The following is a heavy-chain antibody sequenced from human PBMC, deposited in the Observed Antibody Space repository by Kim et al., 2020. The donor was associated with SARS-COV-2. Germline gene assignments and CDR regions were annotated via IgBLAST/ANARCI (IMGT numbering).Heavy chain of an antibody. V-gene: IGHV3-7*01. J-gene: IGHJ5*02. Sequence: GGSLRLSCVASGFSFSSYVMSWVRQAPGKGLEWVANINQDGGEKYYVDSVKGRITISRDNAKNLVYLQMSGLRDEDTAVYYCARDIRGTWFDPWGQGTLV. CDR2: INQDGGEK. D-gene: IGHD3-16*01. CDR1: GFSFSSYV. CDR3: ARDIRGTWFDP.